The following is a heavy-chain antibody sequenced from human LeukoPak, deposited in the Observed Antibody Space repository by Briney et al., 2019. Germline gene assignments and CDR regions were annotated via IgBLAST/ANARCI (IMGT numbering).Heavy chain of an antibody. CDR1: GFTFSSYA. CDR2: ISYDGSNK. Sequence: PGRSLRLSCAASGFTFSSYAMHWVRQAPGKGLEWVAVISYDGSNKYYADSVKGRFTISRDNSKNTLYLQMNSLRAEDTAVYYCARDEVVVRGQQLNRVLFDIWGQGTMVTVSS. CDR3: ARDEVVVRGQQLNRVLFDI. J-gene: IGHJ3*02. V-gene: IGHV3-30-3*01. D-gene: IGHD6-13*01.